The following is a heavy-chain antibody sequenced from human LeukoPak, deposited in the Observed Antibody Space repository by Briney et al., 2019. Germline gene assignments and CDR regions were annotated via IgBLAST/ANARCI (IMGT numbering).Heavy chain of an antibody. V-gene: IGHV3-23*01. CDR1: GFTFSSYA. J-gene: IGHJ4*02. D-gene: IGHD3-22*01. CDR2: ISGSGGST. CDR3: AKGSYYYDSSGYYYSVFPSDY. Sequence: GGSLRLSCAASGFTFSSYAMSWVRQAPGKGLEWVSAISGSGGSTYYADSVKGRFTISRDNSKNTLYLQMNSLRAEDTAVYYCAKGSYYYDSSGYYYSVFPSDYWGQGTLVTVSS.